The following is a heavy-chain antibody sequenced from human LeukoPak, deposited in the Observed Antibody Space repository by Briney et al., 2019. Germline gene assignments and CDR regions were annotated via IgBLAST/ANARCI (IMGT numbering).Heavy chain of an antibody. D-gene: IGHD6-19*01. CDR1: GFIFSTYW. Sequence: GGSLRLSCTTSGFIFSTYWMSRVRQAPGKGLEWVANIKQDGSERYYVDSVKGRFTISRDNSKNTLYLQMNSLRAEDTAVYYCSKMAQWLVLLAYLDYWGQGTLVTVSS. V-gene: IGHV3-7*03. J-gene: IGHJ4*02. CDR3: SKMAQWLVLLAYLDY. CDR2: IKQDGSER.